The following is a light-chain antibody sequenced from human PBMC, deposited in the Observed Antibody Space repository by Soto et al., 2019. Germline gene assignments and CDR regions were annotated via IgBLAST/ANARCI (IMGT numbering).Light chain of an antibody. CDR1: SSDVGGFDY. Sequence: QSALTQPRSVSGSPGQSVTISCTGTSSDVGGFDYVSWYQQRPDKAPRLMIYDVSERPSGVPDRFSGSKFGNTASLTISGLQAEDEADYYCCSYAGSYTFVFGGGTKVTVL. J-gene: IGLJ2*01. V-gene: IGLV2-11*01. CDR3: CSYAGSYTFV. CDR2: DVS.